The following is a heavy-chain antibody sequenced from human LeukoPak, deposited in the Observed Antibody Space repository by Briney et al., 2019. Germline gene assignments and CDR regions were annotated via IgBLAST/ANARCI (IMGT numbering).Heavy chain of an antibody. CDR1: GFSFTTYG. CDR3: AKRGVVIRVILVGFHKEAYYFDS. Sequence: PGGSLRLSCATSGFSFTTYGFHWVRQAPGKGLEWVAGISGSGGGTNYADSVKGRFTISRDNARNTLYLQMNSLRVEDTAAYFCAKRGVVIRVILVGFHKEAYYFDSWGQGALVTVSS. CDR2: ISGSGGGT. J-gene: IGHJ4*02. D-gene: IGHD3-22*01. V-gene: IGHV3-23*01.